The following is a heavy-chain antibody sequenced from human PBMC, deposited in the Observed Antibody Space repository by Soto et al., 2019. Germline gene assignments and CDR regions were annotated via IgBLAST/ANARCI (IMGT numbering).Heavy chain of an antibody. D-gene: IGHD7-27*01. CDR2: IYSGGST. CDR1: GFTVSSNY. CDR3: ARRDVWADAFDI. V-gene: IGHV3-66*04. Sequence: EVQLVESGGGLVQPGGSLRLSCAASGFTVSSNYMSWVRQAPGKGLEWVSVIYSGGSTYYADYVKGRYTISRDNSKNTLYHQMNSLRAEDTAVYYCARRDVWADAFDIWGQGTMVTVSS. J-gene: IGHJ3*02.